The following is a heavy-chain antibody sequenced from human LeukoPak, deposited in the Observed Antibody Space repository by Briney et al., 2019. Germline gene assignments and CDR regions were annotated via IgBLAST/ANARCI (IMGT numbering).Heavy chain of an antibody. V-gene: IGHV3-23*01. Sequence: PGGSLRLSCAASGFTFRSYAIQWVRQAPGKGLEWVSYITYNSGTIFYADSVKGRFTISRDNSKNTLYLQMNSLRGEDTAVYYCAKDREGTIADYFDYWGQGTLVTVSS. CDR2: ITYNSGTI. CDR1: GFTFRSYA. D-gene: IGHD1-7*01. CDR3: AKDREGTIADYFDY. J-gene: IGHJ4*02.